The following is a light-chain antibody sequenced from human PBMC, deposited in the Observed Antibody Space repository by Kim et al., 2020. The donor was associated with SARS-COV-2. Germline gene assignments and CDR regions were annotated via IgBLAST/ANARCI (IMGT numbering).Light chain of an antibody. Sequence: SPGQRPARSCRASQSVHGNCLAWYHQKPGQSPRLLIIAASTRATGIPDRFSGSGSGTDFTLTISRLEPEDFGVYYCQHYGTSPWTFGQGTKVDIK. CDR1: QSVHGNC. CDR2: AAS. V-gene: IGKV3-20*01. CDR3: QHYGTSPWT. J-gene: IGKJ1*01.